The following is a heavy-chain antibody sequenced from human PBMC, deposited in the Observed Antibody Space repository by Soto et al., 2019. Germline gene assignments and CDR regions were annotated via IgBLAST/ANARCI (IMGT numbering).Heavy chain of an antibody. CDR1: GYTFTSYA. Sequence: ASVKVSCKASGYTFTSYAMHWVRQAPGQRLEWMGWINAGNGNTKYSQKFQGRVTITRDTSASTAYMELSSLRSEDTAVYYCARDAGELGGLFDPWGQGTLVTVSS. J-gene: IGHJ5*02. CDR3: ARDAGELGGLFDP. D-gene: IGHD3-10*01. CDR2: INAGNGNT. V-gene: IGHV1-3*01.